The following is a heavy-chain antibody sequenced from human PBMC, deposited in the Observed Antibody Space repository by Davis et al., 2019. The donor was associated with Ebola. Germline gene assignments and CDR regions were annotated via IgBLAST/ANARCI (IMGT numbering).Heavy chain of an antibody. J-gene: IGHJ3*02. Sequence: ASVKVSCKASGYRFTSYYMHWVRQAPGQGLEWMGIINPITGGTSYAQNFQVRVNMNRDTSTSTVYMELRSLRTEDTAVYYCAREGGRYYDSSGYVFDIWGQGTMVKVSS. V-gene: IGHV1-46*01. CDR2: INPITGGT. CDR3: AREGGRYYDSSGYVFDI. D-gene: IGHD3-22*01. CDR1: GYRFTSYY.